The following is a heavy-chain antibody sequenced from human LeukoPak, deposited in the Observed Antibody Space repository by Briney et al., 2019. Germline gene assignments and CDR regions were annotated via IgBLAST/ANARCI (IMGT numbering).Heavy chain of an antibody. J-gene: IGHJ6*03. CDR2: IYNRGTN. CDR1: DYSISNDYY. CDR3: ARAPVGYSYGLRHIYYMDV. D-gene: IGHD5-18*01. Sequence: ASGTLSLTCSVSDYSISNDYYWGWIRQPPGKGLEWIGSIYNRGTNHYNPSLKSRVTISVDTSKKQFSLRLTFVTAADTAVYYCARAPVGYSYGLRHIYYMDVWGKGTTVTVSS. V-gene: IGHV4-38-2*02.